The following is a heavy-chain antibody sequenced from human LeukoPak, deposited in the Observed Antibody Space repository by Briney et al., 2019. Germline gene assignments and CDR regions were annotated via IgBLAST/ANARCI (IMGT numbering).Heavy chain of an antibody. V-gene: IGHV3-7*01. CDR2: IKQDGSEK. CDR3: ARGRGRYYYMDV. CDR1: GFTFSSYW. Sequence: GGSLRLSCAASGFTFSSYWMTWVRQAPGKGREGVANIKQDGSEKYYVDSVKGRFTISRDNAKNSLYLQMNSLRAEDTAVYYCARGRGRYYYMDVWGKGTTVTVSS. D-gene: IGHD1-26*01. J-gene: IGHJ6*03.